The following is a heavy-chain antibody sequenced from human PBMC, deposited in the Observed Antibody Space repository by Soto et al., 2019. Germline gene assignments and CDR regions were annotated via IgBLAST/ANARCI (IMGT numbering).Heavy chain of an antibody. Sequence: ASVKVSCKASGYTFTSYGISWVRQAPGQGLEWMGWISAYNGNTNYAQKLQGRVTMTTDTSTSTAYMELRSLRSDDTAVYYCARGPGIAVAGTRSDYRGQGTLVTVSS. D-gene: IGHD6-19*01. J-gene: IGHJ4*02. CDR3: ARGPGIAVAGTRSDY. CDR1: GYTFTSYG. CDR2: ISAYNGNT. V-gene: IGHV1-18*01.